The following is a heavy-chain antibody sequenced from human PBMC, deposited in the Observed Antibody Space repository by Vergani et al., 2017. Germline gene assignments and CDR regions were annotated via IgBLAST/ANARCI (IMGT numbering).Heavy chain of an antibody. J-gene: IGHJ6*02. CDR1: GFTFSSYA. CDR2: ISYDGSNK. V-gene: IGHV3-30*01. Sequence: QVQLVESGGGVVQPGRSLRLSCAASGFTFSSYAMHWVRQAPGKGLEWVAVISYDGSNKYYADSVKGRFTISRDNSKNTLYLQMNSLRAEDTAVYYCAREDIVVETAILVGYGMDVWGQGTTVTVSS. CDR3: AREDIVVETAILVGYGMDV. D-gene: IGHD2-21*02.